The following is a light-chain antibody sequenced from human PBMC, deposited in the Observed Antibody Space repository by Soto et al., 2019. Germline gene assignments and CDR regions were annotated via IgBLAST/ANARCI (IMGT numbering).Light chain of an antibody. Sequence: QSVLTQPPSVSGATGQRVTISCTGSSSNIGAGYDVPWYQLLPGTAPQLLIYGNNNRPSGVPDRCSGSKSGTSASLAITWLQAEDEADYYCKSYDRSLSGVVFGGGTKLTVL. CDR3: KSYDRSLSGVV. J-gene: IGLJ2*01. CDR2: GNN. V-gene: IGLV1-40*01. CDR1: SSNIGAGYD.